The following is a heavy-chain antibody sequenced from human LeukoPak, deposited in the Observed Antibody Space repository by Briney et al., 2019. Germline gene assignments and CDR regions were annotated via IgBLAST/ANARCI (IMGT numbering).Heavy chain of an antibody. CDR1: GGSFSGYY. Sequence: SETLSLTCAVYGGSFSGYYWSWIRQPPGKGLEWIGEINHSGSTNYNPSLKSRVTISADTSKNQFSLKLSSVTAADTAVYYCARYSSSWYNWFDPWGQGTLVTVSS. J-gene: IGHJ5*02. CDR3: ARYSSSWYNWFDP. CDR2: INHSGST. V-gene: IGHV4-34*01. D-gene: IGHD6-13*01.